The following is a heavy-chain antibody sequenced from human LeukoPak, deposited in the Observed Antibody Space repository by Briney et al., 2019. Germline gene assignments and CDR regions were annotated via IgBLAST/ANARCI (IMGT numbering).Heavy chain of an antibody. CDR2: ISGSGGST. CDR3: AKDLKWLTNYLDY. CDR1: GFTFSSYA. V-gene: IGHV3-23*01. Sequence: GGSLRLSCAASGFTFSSYAMSWVRQAPGKGLEWVSAISGSGGSTYYADSVKGRFTISRDNSKNTLYLQMNSLTAEDTAVYYCAKDLKWLTNYLDYWGQGTLVTVSS. D-gene: IGHD3-22*01. J-gene: IGHJ4*02.